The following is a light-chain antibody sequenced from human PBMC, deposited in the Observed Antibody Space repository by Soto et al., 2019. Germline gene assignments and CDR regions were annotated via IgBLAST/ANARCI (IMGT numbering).Light chain of an antibody. J-gene: IGKJ4*01. CDR3: QHYNTYSSLT. CDR2: DAS. V-gene: IGKV1-5*01. CDR1: QSISSW. Sequence: DIQMTQAPSSLSASFGDIVTITFRARQSISSWFAGYQQKLGRAPRLLIYDASSLESGVPSRFSGSGYGTEFTLTISSLQPVDFATYYCQHYNTYSSLTFGGGTKVDI.